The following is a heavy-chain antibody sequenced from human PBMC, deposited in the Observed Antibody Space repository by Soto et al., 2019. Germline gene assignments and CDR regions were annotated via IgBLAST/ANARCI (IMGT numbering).Heavy chain of an antibody. CDR1: GGFVTSGSYY. V-gene: IGHV4-34*01. J-gene: IGHJ3*02. CDR3: ARVERGTATTVVDAFDI. D-gene: IGHD1-1*01. Sequence: EQLQQWGAGLLKPPETLSLTCAVYGGFVTSGSYYWSWIRQPPGKGLEWIGEMSHSGGTHFNPSLKSRVTISVDTSKNQFTLKMSSVTAADTALYYCARVERGTATTVVDAFDIWGPGTMVTVSS. CDR2: MSHSGGT.